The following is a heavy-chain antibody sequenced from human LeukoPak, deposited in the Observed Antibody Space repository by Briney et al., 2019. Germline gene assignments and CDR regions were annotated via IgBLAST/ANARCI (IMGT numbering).Heavy chain of an antibody. V-gene: IGHV5-51*01. CDR2: IYPGGPET. Sequence: GESLKISCKGLGYSFSSYWNAWVRQRPGKGLEWMGIIYPGGPETRYDPSFQGQGTISADSSTSTAYLQWSSLRASDTAMYYCARASRDGYNQNFDYWGQGTLVTVSS. CDR3: ARASRDGYNQNFDY. CDR1: GYSFSSYW. D-gene: IGHD5-24*01. J-gene: IGHJ4*02.